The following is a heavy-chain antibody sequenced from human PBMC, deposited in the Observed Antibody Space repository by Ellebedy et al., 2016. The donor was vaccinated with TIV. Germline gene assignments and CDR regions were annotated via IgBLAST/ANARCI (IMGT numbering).Heavy chain of an antibody. V-gene: IGHV4-34*01. J-gene: IGHJ6*02. D-gene: IGHD6-19*01. CDR2: IDHSGST. CDR3: ARVRSWAVGGIRYAMDV. CDR1: GGAFSGKF. Sequence: MPSETLSLTCAISGGAFSGKFWSRIRQPPGKGPEWIGEIDHSGSTTYNPSLKSRVTISVDTPKNQFTLNLDSVTAADTAVYYCARVRSWAVGGIRYAMDVWGQGTTVTVSS.